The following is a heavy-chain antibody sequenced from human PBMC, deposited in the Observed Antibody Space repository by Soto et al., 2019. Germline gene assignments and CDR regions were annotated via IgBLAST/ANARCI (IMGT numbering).Heavy chain of an antibody. CDR2: IYWDDDK. Sequence: QITLKESGPTLVKPTQTLTLTCTFSGFSLSTRGVGVGWIRQPPREALEWLALIYWDDDKRYSPSLQSRLTITKDTSNNQVVLTMTNMDPVDTATYYCAHRSKASSGYYPDAFDFWGQGTMVTVSS. D-gene: IGHD3-22*01. CDR1: GFSLSTRGVG. J-gene: IGHJ3*01. V-gene: IGHV2-5*02. CDR3: AHRSKASSGYYPDAFDF.